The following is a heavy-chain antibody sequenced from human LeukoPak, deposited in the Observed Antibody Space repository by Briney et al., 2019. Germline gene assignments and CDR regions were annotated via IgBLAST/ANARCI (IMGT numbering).Heavy chain of an antibody. CDR2: IYTSGST. Sequence: SETLSLTCTVSGGSLSSGSYYWSWIRQPAGRGLEWIGRIYTSGSTNYNPSLKSRVTIPVDTSKNQFSLKLSSVTAADTAVYYCARALFSYWFDPWGQGTLVTVSS. V-gene: IGHV4-61*02. D-gene: IGHD3-10*01. CDR1: GGSLSSGSYY. CDR3: ARALFSYWFDP. J-gene: IGHJ5*02.